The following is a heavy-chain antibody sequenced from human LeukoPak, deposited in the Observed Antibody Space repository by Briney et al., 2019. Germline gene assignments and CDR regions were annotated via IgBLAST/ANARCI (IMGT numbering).Heavy chain of an antibody. CDR1: GFTFSSYG. CDR3: AKGSLHYYGSGSYYRSWSH. D-gene: IGHD3-10*01. CDR2: ISYDGSNK. J-gene: IGHJ4*02. Sequence: GGSLRLSCAASGFTFSSYGMHWVRQAPGKGLEWVAVISYDGSNKYYADSVKGRFTISRDNSKNTLYLQMNSLRAEDTAVYYCAKGSLHYYGSGSYYRSWSHWGQGTLVTVSS. V-gene: IGHV3-30*18.